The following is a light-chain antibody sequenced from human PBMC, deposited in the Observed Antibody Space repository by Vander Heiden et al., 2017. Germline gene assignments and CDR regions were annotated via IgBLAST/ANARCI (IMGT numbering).Light chain of an antibody. J-gene: IGLJ2*01. CDR3: CSYSASYTLVL. CDR1: RSEVGAYNY. Sequence: QSALTQPRSVSGSPGQSVTIPCTGTRSEVGAYNYISWYQQHPGKAPKLIIYDASGRPAGAPDRFSGSKSDNTASLTIAGLQAEDEADYFCCSYSASYTLVLFGGGTKLTVL. V-gene: IGLV2-11*01. CDR2: DAS.